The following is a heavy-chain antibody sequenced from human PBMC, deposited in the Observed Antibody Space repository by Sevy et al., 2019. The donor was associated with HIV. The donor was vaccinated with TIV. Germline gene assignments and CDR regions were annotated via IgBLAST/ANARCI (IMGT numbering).Heavy chain of an antibody. V-gene: IGHV3-21*01. D-gene: IGHD2-2*01. Sequence: WGSLRLSCAASGFTFSSYSMNWVRQAPGKGLEWVSSISSSSSYIYYADSVKGRFTISRDNAKNSLYLQMNSLRAEDTAVYYCARYCSSTSCRHGYYYGMDVWGQGTTVTVSS. J-gene: IGHJ6*02. CDR1: GFTFSSYS. CDR2: ISSSSSYI. CDR3: ARYCSSTSCRHGYYYGMDV.